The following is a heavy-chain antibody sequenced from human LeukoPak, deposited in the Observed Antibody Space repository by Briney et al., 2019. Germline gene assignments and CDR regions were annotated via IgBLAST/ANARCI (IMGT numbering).Heavy chain of an antibody. D-gene: IGHD5-12*01. CDR2: IKEDGSIQ. Sequence: GGSLRLSCVASGFTFSSYWMTWARQAPGKGLEWLANIKEDGSIQYYLDSVRGRFTISRDNAKTSVYLQLNSLRADDTAVYYCVRDGGVSGYDLLDYWGQGTLVTASS. CDR3: VRDGGVSGYDLLDY. J-gene: IGHJ4*02. V-gene: IGHV3-7*01. CDR1: GFTFSSYW.